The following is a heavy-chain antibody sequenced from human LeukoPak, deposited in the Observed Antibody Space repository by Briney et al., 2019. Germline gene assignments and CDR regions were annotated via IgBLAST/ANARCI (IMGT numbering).Heavy chain of an antibody. CDR2: ISKDGSNK. J-gene: IGHJ4*02. Sequence: GGSLRLSCIASGFTFNSYAIHWVRQSPGKGLEWVAVISKDGSNKYCVDSVKGRFTISRDNSMNTVHLQMSSLRPDDTAVYYCAREDQQLPYYWGQGTLVTVSS. CDR1: GFTFNSYA. V-gene: IGHV3-30-3*01. D-gene: IGHD4-11*01. CDR3: AREDQQLPYY.